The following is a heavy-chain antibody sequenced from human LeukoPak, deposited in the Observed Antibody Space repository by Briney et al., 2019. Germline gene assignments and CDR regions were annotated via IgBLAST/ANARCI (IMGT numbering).Heavy chain of an antibody. CDR1: GYSISSGYY. Sequence: SETLSLTRAVSGYSISSGYYWGWIRQPPGKGLERIGNIYHSGSTYYNPSLKSRVTISVDTSKNQFSLNLTSVTAADTAVYYCARRQSGYRDYWGQGTLVTVSS. V-gene: IGHV4-38-2*01. D-gene: IGHD3-22*01. CDR2: IYHSGST. J-gene: IGHJ4*02. CDR3: ARRQSGYRDY.